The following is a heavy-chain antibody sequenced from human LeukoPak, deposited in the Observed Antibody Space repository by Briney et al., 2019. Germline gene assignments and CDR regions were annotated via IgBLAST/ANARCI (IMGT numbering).Heavy chain of an antibody. V-gene: IGHV4-59*01. CDR3: ARDSLLVRGGNWFDP. CDR2: IYYSGST. CDR1: GASISSNY. J-gene: IGHJ5*02. Sequence: SETLSLSCTVSGASISSNYWSWIRQPPGKGLEWIGYIYYSGSTNYNPSLKSRVTISVDTSKNRFSLKLSSVTAADTAVYYCARDSLLVRGGNWFDPWGQGTLVTASS. D-gene: IGHD3-10*01.